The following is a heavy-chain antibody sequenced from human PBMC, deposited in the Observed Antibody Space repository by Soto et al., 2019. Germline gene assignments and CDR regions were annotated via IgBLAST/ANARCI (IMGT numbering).Heavy chain of an antibody. D-gene: IGHD5-12*01. CDR1: GYSFTSYW. V-gene: IGHV5-10-1*01. Sequence: HGESLKISCKASGYSFTSYWISWVRQMPGRGLEWMGRVDPSDSYTSYSPSFQGHVTISADKSISTAYLQWSSLEASDTAMYYCARVGEYSGFDYWGQGTLVTVS. CDR2: VDPSDSYT. J-gene: IGHJ4*02. CDR3: ARVGEYSGFDY.